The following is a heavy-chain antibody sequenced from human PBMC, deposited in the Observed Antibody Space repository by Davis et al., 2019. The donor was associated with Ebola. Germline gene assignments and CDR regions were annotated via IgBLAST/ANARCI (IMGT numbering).Heavy chain of an antibody. CDR1: GFPFSNFN. CDR3: TTRLVHHFDY. Sequence: PGGSLRLSCLASGFPFSNFNMNWVRQTPEKGLEWVSYISGSGGSVYYADSVRGRFTISRDDSRSTVFLQMNALRAEDTALYFCTTRLVHHFDYWGRGTLVTVSS. D-gene: IGHD3-9*01. J-gene: IGHJ4*02. CDR2: ISGSGGSV. V-gene: IGHV3-23*01.